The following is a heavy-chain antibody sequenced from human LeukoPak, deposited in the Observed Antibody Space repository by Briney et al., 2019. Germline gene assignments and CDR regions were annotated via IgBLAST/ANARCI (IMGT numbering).Heavy chain of an antibody. Sequence: GGSLRLPWAASGFSFSTYAMKWVRQAPGKGLGWLSYISVSSNTIYYADSLKGRFTVSRDNAKNSLHLQMNSLRTEDTAVYFCASGGPCSSTNYYYYCYMDVWGKGTTVTVSS. CDR3: ASGGPCSSTNYYYYCYMDV. J-gene: IGHJ6*03. CDR2: ISVSSNTI. V-gene: IGHV3-48*04. CDR1: GFSFSTYA. D-gene: IGHD2-2*01.